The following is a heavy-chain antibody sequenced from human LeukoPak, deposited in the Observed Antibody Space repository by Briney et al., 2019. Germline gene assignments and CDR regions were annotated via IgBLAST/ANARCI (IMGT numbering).Heavy chain of an antibody. Sequence: GGSLRLSCAASGFTFSSYGMHWVRQALGKGLEWVAFIRYDGSNKYYADSVKGRFTISRDNSKNTLYLQMNSLRAEDTAVYYCAREPTYYDSSGYYSWFDPWGQGTLVTVSS. CDR2: IRYDGSNK. CDR3: AREPTYYDSSGYYSWFDP. J-gene: IGHJ5*02. CDR1: GFTFSSYG. D-gene: IGHD3-22*01. V-gene: IGHV3-30*02.